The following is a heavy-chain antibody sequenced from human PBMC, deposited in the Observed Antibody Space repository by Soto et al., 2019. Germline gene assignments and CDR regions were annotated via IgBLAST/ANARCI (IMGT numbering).Heavy chain of an antibody. D-gene: IGHD3-3*01. Sequence: GSLRLSCAASGFTFSSYAMSWVRQAPGKGLEWVSAISGSGGSTYYADSVKGRFTISRDNSKNTLYLQMNSLRAEDTAVYYCAKSLMGSYDFWSGYYKDDYYYYGMDVWGQGTTVTVSS. CDR2: ISGSGGST. V-gene: IGHV3-23*01. CDR1: GFTFSSYA. J-gene: IGHJ6*01. CDR3: AKSLMGSYDFWSGYYKDDYYYYGMDV.